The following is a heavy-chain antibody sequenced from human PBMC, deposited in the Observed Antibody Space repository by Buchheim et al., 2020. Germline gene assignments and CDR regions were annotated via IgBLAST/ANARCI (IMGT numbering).Heavy chain of an antibody. Sequence: QVHLQESGPRLVKPSGTLSLTCAVSGASISSTNWWSWVRQPPGKGLEWIGEVSHSETTTYNPSLKSRVTISVDKSKNQFSLRMNPVTAADTAVYYCAREQGSITSPPYIWFDPWGQGTL. D-gene: IGHD1-26*01. V-gene: IGHV4-4*02. CDR1: GASISSTNW. J-gene: IGHJ5*02. CDR2: VSHSETT. CDR3: AREQGSITSPPYIWFDP.